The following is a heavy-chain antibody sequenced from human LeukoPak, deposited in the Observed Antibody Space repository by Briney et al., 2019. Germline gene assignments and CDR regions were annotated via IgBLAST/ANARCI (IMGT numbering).Heavy chain of an antibody. CDR1: GYTFTGYY. CDR3: ARGTTTVTTSYYYGMDV. Sequence: GASVKVSCKASGYTFTGYYMHWVRQAPGQGLEWMGWINPNSGGTNYAQKFQGRVTTTRDTSISTAYMELSRLRSDDTAVYYCARGTTTVTTSYYYGMDVWGQGTTVTVSS. J-gene: IGHJ6*02. D-gene: IGHD4-17*01. V-gene: IGHV1-2*02. CDR2: INPNSGGT.